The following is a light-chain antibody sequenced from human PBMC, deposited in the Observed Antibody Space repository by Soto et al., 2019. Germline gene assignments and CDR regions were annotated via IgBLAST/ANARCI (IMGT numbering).Light chain of an antibody. CDR1: QTISSW. J-gene: IGKJ1*01. CDR2: KAS. Sequence: IQMTQSPSSLSASVGDRVTISCGASQTISSWLAWYQQKPGKAPKLLIYKASTLKSGVPSRFSGSGSGTEFTLTISSLQPDDFATYYCQHYNSYSEAFGQGTKVDI. V-gene: IGKV1-5*03. CDR3: QHYNSYSEA.